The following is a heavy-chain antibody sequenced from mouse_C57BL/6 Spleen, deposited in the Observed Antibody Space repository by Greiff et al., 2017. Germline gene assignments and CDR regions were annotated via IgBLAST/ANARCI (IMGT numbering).Heavy chain of an antibody. CDR3: ARAATVADQAMDY. CDR2: INPGSGGT. J-gene: IGHJ4*01. V-gene: IGHV1-54*01. Sequence: QVQLQQSGAELVRPGTSVKVSCKASGYAFTNYLIEWVKQRPGQGLEWIGVINPGSGGTNYNEKFKGKATLTADKSSSTAYRQLSSLTSEDSAVYFCARAATVADQAMDYWGQGTSVTVSS. CDR1: GYAFTNYL. D-gene: IGHD1-1*01.